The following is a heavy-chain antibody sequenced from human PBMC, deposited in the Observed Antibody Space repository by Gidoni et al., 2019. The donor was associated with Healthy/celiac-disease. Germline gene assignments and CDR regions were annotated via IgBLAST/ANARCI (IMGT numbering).Heavy chain of an antibody. D-gene: IGHD3-10*01. CDR1: GFSLSTSGVG. J-gene: IGHJ4*02. V-gene: IGHV2-5*02. CDR3: AHSLRPGYYYGSGSYYSYFDY. Sequence: QITLKESGPTLVKPTQTLTLTCTFSGFSLSTSGVGVGWIRQPPGKALEWLALIYWDDDKRYSPSLKSRLTITKDTSKNQVVLTMTNMDPVDTATYYCAHSLRPGYYYGSGSYYSYFDYWGQGTLVTVSS. CDR2: IYWDDDK.